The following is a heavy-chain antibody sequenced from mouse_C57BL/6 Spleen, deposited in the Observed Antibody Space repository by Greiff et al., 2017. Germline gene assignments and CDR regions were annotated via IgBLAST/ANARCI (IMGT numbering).Heavy chain of an antibody. CDR3: ARHEANSYFDY. J-gene: IGHJ2*01. CDR2: ISGGGGNT. V-gene: IGHV5-9*01. Sequence: EVNVVESGGGLVKPGGSLKLSCAASGFTFSSYTMSWVRQTPEKRLEWVATISGGGGNTYYPDSVKGRFTISRDNAKNTLYLQMSSLRSEDTALYYCARHEANSYFDYWGQGTTLTVSS. CDR1: GFTFSSYT. D-gene: IGHD3-2*02.